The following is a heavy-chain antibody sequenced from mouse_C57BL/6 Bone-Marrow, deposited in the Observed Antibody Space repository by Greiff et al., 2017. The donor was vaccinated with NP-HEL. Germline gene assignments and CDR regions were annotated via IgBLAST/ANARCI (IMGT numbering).Heavy chain of an antibody. CDR2: ISSGGSYT. CDR1: GFTFSSYG. Sequence: DVKLVESGGDLVKPGGSLKLSCAASGFTFSSYGMSWVRQTPDKRLEWVATISSGGSYTYYPDSVKGRFTISRDNAKNTLYLQMSSLKSEDTAMYYCARHAAPYYFDYWGQGTTLTVSS. J-gene: IGHJ2*01. V-gene: IGHV5-6*02. CDR3: ARHAAPYYFDY.